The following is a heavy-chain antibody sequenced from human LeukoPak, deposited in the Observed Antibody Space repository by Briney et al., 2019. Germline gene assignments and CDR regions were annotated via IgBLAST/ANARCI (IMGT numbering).Heavy chain of an antibody. D-gene: IGHD3-10*01. Sequence: ASVKVSCKASGYTFTSYGISWVRQAPGQGLEWMGWISAYNGNANYAQKLQGRVTMTTDTSTSTAYMELRSLRSDDTAVYYCARSMIYYGSGSHGDYWGQGTLVTVSA. CDR3: ARSMIYYGSGSHGDY. CDR1: GYTFTSYG. CDR2: ISAYNGNA. V-gene: IGHV1-18*01. J-gene: IGHJ4*02.